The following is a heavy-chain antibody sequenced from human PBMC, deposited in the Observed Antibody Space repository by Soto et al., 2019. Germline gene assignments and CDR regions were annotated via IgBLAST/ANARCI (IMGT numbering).Heavy chain of an antibody. CDR1: GYTFTGYY. J-gene: IGHJ4*02. Sequence: ASVKVSCKASGYTFTGYYMHWVRQAPGQGLEWMGWINPNSGGTNYAQKFQGWVTMTTDKSISTAYMELSSLRSEDTAVYYCARVSSRDSAAAVDYWGQGTLVTVSS. CDR2: INPNSGGT. D-gene: IGHD6-13*01. V-gene: IGHV1-2*04. CDR3: ARVSSRDSAAAVDY.